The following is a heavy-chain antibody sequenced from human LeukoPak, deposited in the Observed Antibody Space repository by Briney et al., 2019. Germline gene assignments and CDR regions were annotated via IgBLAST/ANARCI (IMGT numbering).Heavy chain of an antibody. D-gene: IGHD3-3*01. CDR1: GLTFSGSA. Sequence: GGSLRLSCAASGLTFSGSAMHWVRQASGKGLEWVGRIRSKANSYATAYAASVKGRFTISRDDSKNTAYLQMNSLKTEDTAVYYCASEGPSGDFWSGPIGDYYYYMDVWGKGTTVTVSS. J-gene: IGHJ6*03. V-gene: IGHV3-73*01. CDR2: IRSKANSYAT. CDR3: ASEGPSGDFWSGPIGDYYYYMDV.